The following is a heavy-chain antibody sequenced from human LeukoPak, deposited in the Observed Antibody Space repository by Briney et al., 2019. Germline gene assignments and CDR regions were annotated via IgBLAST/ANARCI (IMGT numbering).Heavy chain of an antibody. CDR2: IYTSGST. J-gene: IGHJ4*02. CDR1: GGSISSYY. CDR3: ARGIVATPHFDY. D-gene: IGHD5-12*01. V-gene: IGHV4-4*07. Sequence: SETLSLTXTVSGGSISSYYWSWIRQPAGKGLEWIGRIYTSGSTNYNPSLKSRVTMSVDTPKNQFSLKLSSVTAADTAVYYCARGIVATPHFDYWGQGTLVTVSS.